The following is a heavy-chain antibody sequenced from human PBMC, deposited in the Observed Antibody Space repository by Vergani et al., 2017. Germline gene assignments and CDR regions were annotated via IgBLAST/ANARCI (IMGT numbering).Heavy chain of an antibody. J-gene: IGHJ5*02. Sequence: QVQLVQSGAEVKKPGASVKVSCKASGYTFTGYYMHWVRQAPGQGLEWMGWINPNSGGTNYAQKFQGRVTMTRDTSISTAYMGLSRLRSDDTAVYYCARSRGYSYGYNWFDPWGQGTLVTVSS. CDR1: GYTFTGYY. D-gene: IGHD5-18*01. CDR2: INPNSGGT. V-gene: IGHV1-2*02. CDR3: ARSRGYSYGYNWFDP.